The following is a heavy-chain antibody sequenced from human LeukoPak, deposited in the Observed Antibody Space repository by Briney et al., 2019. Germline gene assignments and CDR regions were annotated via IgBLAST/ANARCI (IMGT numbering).Heavy chain of an antibody. CDR3: ARNSRGYYFFDY. V-gene: IGHV1-18*01. CDR2: ISAYNGIT. CDR1: GYTFTNNV. Sequence: ASLKVSCKASGYTFTNNVISWVRQAPGQGPEWMGRISAYNGITNSAQRFQGRLTVTTDISTSTVYMELRSLRSDDTAVYFCARNSRGYYFFDYWGQGSLVTGSS. D-gene: IGHD3-22*01. J-gene: IGHJ4*02.